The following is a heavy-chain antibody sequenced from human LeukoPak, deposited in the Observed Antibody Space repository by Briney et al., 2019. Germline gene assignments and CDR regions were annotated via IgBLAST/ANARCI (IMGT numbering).Heavy chain of an antibody. CDR2: MNPNSGNT. CDR3: ARNLVRGVIHSSDAFDI. Sequence: ASVKVSCKASGYTFTSYDINWVRQATGQGLEWMGWMNPNSGNTGYAQKFQGRVTMTRNTSISTAYMELSSLRSEDTAVYYCARNLVRGVIHSSDAFDIWGQGTMVTVSS. J-gene: IGHJ3*02. V-gene: IGHV1-8*01. CDR1: GYTFTSYD. D-gene: IGHD3-10*01.